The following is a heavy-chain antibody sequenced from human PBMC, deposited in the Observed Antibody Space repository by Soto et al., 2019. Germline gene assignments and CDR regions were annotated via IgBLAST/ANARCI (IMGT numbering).Heavy chain of an antibody. CDR2: MNQDGSEK. CDR3: VRDIVAPGSLLYFDY. D-gene: IGHD5-12*01. Sequence: PRLPCTASGFTFRSHYMTWVRQAPGEGLEWVANMNQDGSEKYYVDSVKGRFIISRDNAENLLYLEISSLRADDTAVYYCVRDIVAPGSLLYFDYWGHGTLVTVS. CDR1: GFTFRSHY. V-gene: IGHV3-7*05. J-gene: IGHJ4*01.